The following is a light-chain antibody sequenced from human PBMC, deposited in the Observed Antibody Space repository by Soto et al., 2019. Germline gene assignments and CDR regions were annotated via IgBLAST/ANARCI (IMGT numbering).Light chain of an antibody. Sequence: DIQMTQSPSPLSASVGDRVTITCRASQSISSWLAWYQQKPGKAPKLRIYKASSLESGVPSRFSGSGSGTEFTLTISSLQPDDFATYYCQQYNSYWTFGQGTKVEIK. J-gene: IGKJ1*01. CDR3: QQYNSYWT. CDR1: QSISSW. CDR2: KAS. V-gene: IGKV1-5*03.